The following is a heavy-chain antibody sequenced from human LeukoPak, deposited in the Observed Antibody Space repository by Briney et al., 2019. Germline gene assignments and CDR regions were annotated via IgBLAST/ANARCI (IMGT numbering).Heavy chain of an antibody. CDR1: GGSISSSSYY. D-gene: IGHD3-3*01. Sequence: SETLSLTCTVSGGSISSSSYYWGWIRQPPGKGLEWIGSIYYSGSTYYNPSLKSRVTISVDTSKNQFSLKLSSVTAADTAVYYCARARLRFLEWLLPILAAFDPWGQGTLVTVSS. CDR3: ARARLRFLEWLLPILAAFDP. CDR2: IYYSGST. J-gene: IGHJ5*02. V-gene: IGHV4-39*01.